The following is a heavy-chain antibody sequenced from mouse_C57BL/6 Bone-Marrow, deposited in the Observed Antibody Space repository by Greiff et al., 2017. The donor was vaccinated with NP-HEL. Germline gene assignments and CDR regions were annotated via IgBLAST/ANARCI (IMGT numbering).Heavy chain of an antibody. CDR1: GFTFSSYT. CDR3: ARHVWGSPYYFDY. CDR2: ISGGGGNT. Sequence: EVKVVESGGGLVKPGGSLKLSCAASGFTFSSYTMSWVRQTPEKRLEWVATISGGGGNTYYPDSVKGRFTISRDNAKNTLYLQMSSLRSEDTALYYCARHVWGSPYYFDYWGQGTTLTVSS. V-gene: IGHV5-9*01. D-gene: IGHD1-1*02. J-gene: IGHJ2*01.